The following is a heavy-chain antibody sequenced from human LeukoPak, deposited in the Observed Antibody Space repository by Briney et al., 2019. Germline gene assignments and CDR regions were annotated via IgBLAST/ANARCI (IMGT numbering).Heavy chain of an antibody. Sequence: TGGSLRLSCAASGSTFNYHGMHWVRQAPGKGLEWVAVIWYDGSNKYYADSVKGRFTISRDNSKNTLYLQMNSLRAEDTAVYYCARDGDYVKGLDYWGQGTLVTVSS. D-gene: IGHD4-17*01. CDR2: IWYDGSNK. CDR1: GSTFNYHG. CDR3: ARDGDYVKGLDY. V-gene: IGHV3-33*01. J-gene: IGHJ4*02.